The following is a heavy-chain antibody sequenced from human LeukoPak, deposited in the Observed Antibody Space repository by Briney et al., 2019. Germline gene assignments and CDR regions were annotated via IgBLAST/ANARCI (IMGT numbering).Heavy chain of an antibody. CDR3: ARRQPVLAAGTDY. J-gene: IGHJ4*02. V-gene: IGHV4-34*01. CDR2: IDHSGST. D-gene: IGHD6-13*01. CDR1: GGSFSGYF. Sequence: PSETLSLTCAVYGGSFSGYFWSWIRQPPGKGLEWIGEIDHSGSTNYNPSLKSRVTISVDTSKNQFSLKLSSVTAADTGVYYYARRQPVLAAGTDYWSQGTLVTVSS.